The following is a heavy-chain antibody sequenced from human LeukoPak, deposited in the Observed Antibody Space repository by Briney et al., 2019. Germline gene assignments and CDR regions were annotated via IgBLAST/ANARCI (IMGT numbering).Heavy chain of an antibody. V-gene: IGHV4-39*01. CDR3: ASWMDVGTAFDY. CDR1: GGSISSSSYY. J-gene: IGHJ4*02. D-gene: IGHD5-18*01. Sequence: KPSETLSLTCTVSGGSISSSSYYWGWIRQPPGKGLEWIGSIYYSGSTYYNPSLKSRVTISVDTSKNQFSLKLSSVTAADTAVYYCASWMDVGTAFDYWGQGTLVTVSS. CDR2: IYYSGST.